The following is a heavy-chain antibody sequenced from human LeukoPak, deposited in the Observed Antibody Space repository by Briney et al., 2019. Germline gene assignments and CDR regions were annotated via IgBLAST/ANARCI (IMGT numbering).Heavy chain of an antibody. CDR1: VGTFTICA. V-gene: IGHV1-69*04. J-gene: IGHJ5*02. D-gene: IGHD2-15*01. CDR2: IIPSLDVA. CDR3: GDCSGGSCVASNWFDP. Sequence: SVTVSFTSSVGTFTICAISWDRQAQGQGLEWMGSIIPSLDVANYAQKFQERLTITAYKSTNTVYMQLSSLQSADTTVYYFGDCSGGSCVASNWFDPWGQGTLVSVSS.